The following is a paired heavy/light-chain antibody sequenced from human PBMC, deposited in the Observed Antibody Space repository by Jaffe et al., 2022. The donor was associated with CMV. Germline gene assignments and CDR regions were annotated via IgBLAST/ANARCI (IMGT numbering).Light chain of an antibody. Sequence: EIVLTQSPATLSLSPGERATLSCRASQSVSSYLAWYQQKPGQAPRLLIYDASNRATGIPARFSGSGSGTDFTLTISSLEPEDFAVYYCQQRSNWPPRDTFGQGTKLEIK. CDR2: DAS. CDR1: QSVSSY. CDR3: QQRSNWPPRDT. V-gene: IGKV3-11*01. J-gene: IGKJ2*01.
Heavy chain of an antibody. CDR1: GFSLSTSGMC. Sequence: QVTLRESGPALVKPTQTLTLTCTFSGFSLSTSGMCVSWIRQPPGKALEWLARIDWDDDKYYSTSLKTRLTISKDTSKNQVVLTMTNMDPVDTATYYCARISPFGSIAARPPAYYYYMDVWGKGTTVTVSS. V-gene: IGHV2-70*15. D-gene: IGHD6-6*01. CDR3: ARISPFGSIAARPPAYYYYMDV. J-gene: IGHJ6*03. CDR2: IDWDDDK.